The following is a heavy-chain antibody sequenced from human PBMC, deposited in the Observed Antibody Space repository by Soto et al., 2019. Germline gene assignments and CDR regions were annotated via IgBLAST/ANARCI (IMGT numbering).Heavy chain of an antibody. J-gene: IGHJ4*02. CDR1: GFTFSSYA. D-gene: IGHD3-22*01. CDR2: ISYDGSNK. Sequence: GGSLRLSCAASGFTFSSYAMHWVRQAPGKGLEWVAVISYDGSNKYYADSVKGRFTISRDNSKNTLYLQMNSLRAEDTAVYYCARDLREGYDSSGSDYWGQGTLVTVSS. V-gene: IGHV3-30-3*01. CDR3: ARDLREGYDSSGSDY.